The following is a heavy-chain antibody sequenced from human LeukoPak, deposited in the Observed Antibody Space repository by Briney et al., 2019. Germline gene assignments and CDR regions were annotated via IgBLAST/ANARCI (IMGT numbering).Heavy chain of an antibody. CDR3: ARSSSFDYYYYGMDV. D-gene: IGHD6-6*01. Sequence: GGSLRLSCAASGFTFSSYWMSWVRQAPGKGLEWVANIKQDGSEKYYVDSVKGRFTISRDNAKNSLYLQMNSLRAEDTAVYYCARSSSFDYYYYGMDVWGQGTTVTVS. J-gene: IGHJ6*02. V-gene: IGHV3-7*01. CDR1: GFTFSSYW. CDR2: IKQDGSEK.